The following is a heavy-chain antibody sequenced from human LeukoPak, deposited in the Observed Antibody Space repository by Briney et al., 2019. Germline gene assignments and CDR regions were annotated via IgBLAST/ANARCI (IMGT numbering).Heavy chain of an antibody. D-gene: IGHD3/OR15-3a*01. CDR3: AKVAAWTCFDS. CDR2: ISYDGSNK. V-gene: IGHV3-30*18. CDR1: GFTFSSYG. J-gene: IGHJ4*02. Sequence: GGSLRLSCAASGFTFSSYGMHWVRQAPGKGLEWVAVISYDGSNKYYADSVKGRFAISRDNSKNTLYLQLTSLRVDDTAVYYCAKVAAWTCFDSWGQGTLVTVSS.